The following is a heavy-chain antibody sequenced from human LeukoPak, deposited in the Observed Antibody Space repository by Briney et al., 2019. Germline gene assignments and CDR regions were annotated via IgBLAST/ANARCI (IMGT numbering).Heavy chain of an antibody. CDR3: ARGDCSSTSCPRDY. CDR1: GGTFSSYA. J-gene: IGHJ4*02. Sequence: ASVMVSCKASGGTFSSYAISWVRQAPGQGLEWMGGIIPIFGTANYAQKFQGRVTITADESTSTAYMELSSLRSEDTAVYYCARGDCSSTSCPRDYWGQGTLVTVSS. V-gene: IGHV1-69*01. CDR2: IIPIFGTA. D-gene: IGHD2-2*01.